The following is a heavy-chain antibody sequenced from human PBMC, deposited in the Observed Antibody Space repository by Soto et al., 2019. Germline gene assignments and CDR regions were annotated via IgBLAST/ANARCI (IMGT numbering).Heavy chain of an antibody. D-gene: IGHD4-17*01. V-gene: IGHV4-61*01. J-gene: IGHJ4*02. CDR3: ARGATVTQYDY. CDR2: GSYSGTT. Sequence: SETLSLTGTVSVVSGSSGSFYWAWIRQPPGKGLEWIGFGSYSGTTNYKPSLKSRVTISVDTSRSQISLKVSSLTAADTAVYYCARGATVTQYDYWGQGTLVTVSS. CDR1: VVSGSSGSFY.